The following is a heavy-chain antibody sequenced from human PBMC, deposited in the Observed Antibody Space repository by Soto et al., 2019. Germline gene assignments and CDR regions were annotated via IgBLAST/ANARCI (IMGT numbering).Heavy chain of an antibody. D-gene: IGHD2-15*01. Sequence: SVKVSCKASGGTFSSYAISWVRQAPGQGLEWMGGIIPIFGTANYAQKFQGRVTITADESTSTAYMELSSLRSEDTAVYYCARDQGYCSGGSCYSYYYCGMVFWGQGTTVTVS. CDR1: GGTFSSYA. CDR2: IIPIFGTA. J-gene: IGHJ6*02. CDR3: ARDQGYCSGGSCYSYYYCGMVF. V-gene: IGHV1-69*13.